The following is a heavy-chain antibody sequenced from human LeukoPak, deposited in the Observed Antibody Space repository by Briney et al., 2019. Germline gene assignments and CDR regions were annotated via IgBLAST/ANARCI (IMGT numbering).Heavy chain of an antibody. Sequence: SETLSLTRTVSGGSISSGSYYWSWIRQPAGKGLEWIGRIYTSGSTDYNPSLKSRVTISVDTSKNQFSLKLSSVTAADTAVYYCARGYCSSWDNWFDPWGQGTLVTVSS. D-gene: IGHD6-13*01. CDR3: ARGYCSSWDNWFDP. CDR2: IYTSGST. J-gene: IGHJ5*02. V-gene: IGHV4-61*02. CDR1: GGSISSGSYY.